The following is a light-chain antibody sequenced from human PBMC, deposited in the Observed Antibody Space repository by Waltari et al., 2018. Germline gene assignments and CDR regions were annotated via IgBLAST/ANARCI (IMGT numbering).Light chain of an antibody. CDR3: HVWDSNTGV. Sequence: SYELPQTPSVSVSPGQTATISCSGVNLDNKYVSWYQQKAGQSPVRVIYEDYKRPSGIPERFSGSSSGNTATLTISETQAVDEADYYCHVWDSNTGVFGGG. V-gene: IGLV3-1*01. CDR1: NLDNKY. J-gene: IGLJ3*02. CDR2: EDY.